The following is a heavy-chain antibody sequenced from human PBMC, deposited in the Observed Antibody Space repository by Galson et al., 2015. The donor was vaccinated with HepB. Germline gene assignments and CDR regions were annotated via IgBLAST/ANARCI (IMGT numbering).Heavy chain of an antibody. J-gene: IGHJ6*02. CDR2: ISGSGIST. D-gene: IGHD2-8*01. Sequence: SLRLSCAASKFSFSDYAMSWVRQAPGKGLEWLSFISGSGISTYYANSVKGRFTISRDNSNNMLYLQMNSPRAEDTAVYYCAKDQNCTKSVCYTYFYNGMDVWGQGTTVTVSS. V-gene: IGHV3-23*01. CDR1: KFSFSDYA. CDR3: AKDQNCTKSVCYTYFYNGMDV.